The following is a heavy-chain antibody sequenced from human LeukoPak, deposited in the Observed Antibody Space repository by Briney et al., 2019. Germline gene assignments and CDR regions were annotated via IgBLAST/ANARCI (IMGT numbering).Heavy chain of an antibody. Sequence: PSETLSLTCTVSGGSINNGDNYWSWIRQPPGKGLEWLGFVYYRGTAYYNSSLKSRLTISIDTSRNQFSLRLTSVTAADTAVYYCARIQGNGAYGWDYFDYWGRGTLVAVSS. J-gene: IGHJ4*02. D-gene: IGHD3-10*01. CDR2: VYYRGTA. CDR3: ARIQGNGAYGWDYFDY. CDR1: GGSINNGDNY. V-gene: IGHV4-30-4*08.